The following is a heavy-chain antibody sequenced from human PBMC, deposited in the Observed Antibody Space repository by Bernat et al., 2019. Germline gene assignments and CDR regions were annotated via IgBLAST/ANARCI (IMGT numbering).Heavy chain of an antibody. V-gene: IGHV3-15*01. Sequence: EVQLVESGGGLVKPGGSLRLSCAASGFTFTNAWMSWVRQAPGKGLEWVGLIKSKAKGGTTDYAAPVKGRFTISRDDSKNTLYLQMNSLKTEDTAMYYCTTLWYYYHNRDYWSQGTLVTVSS. CDR2: IKSKAKGGTT. CDR3: TTLWYYYHNRDY. CDR1: GFTFTNAW. J-gene: IGHJ4*02. D-gene: IGHD3-22*01.